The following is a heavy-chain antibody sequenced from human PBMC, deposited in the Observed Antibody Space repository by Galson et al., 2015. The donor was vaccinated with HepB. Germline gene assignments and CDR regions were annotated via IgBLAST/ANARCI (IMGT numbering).Heavy chain of an antibody. CDR1: GFTFSSAW. CDR3: TTGGAKGY. Sequence: SLRLSCAASGFTFSSAWMNWVRQAPGKGLEWIGRIKSNTDGGTTDYAAPVKGRFTISRDDSKNTLCLQMNSLKTEDTAVYYCTTGGAKGYWGQGTLVTVSS. V-gene: IGHV3-15*01. J-gene: IGHJ4*02. CDR2: IKSNTDGGTT. D-gene: IGHD1-26*01.